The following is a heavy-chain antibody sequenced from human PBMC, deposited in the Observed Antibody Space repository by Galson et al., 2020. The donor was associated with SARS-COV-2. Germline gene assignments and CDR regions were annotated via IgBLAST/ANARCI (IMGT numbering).Heavy chain of an antibody. V-gene: IGHV1-24*01. CDR2: FDPEDGET. Sequence: ASVKVSCKVSGYTLTELSMHWVRQAPRKGLEWTGGFDPEDGETNYAQKFQGRVTMTEDTSTDTAYMELSSLGSEDTAVYYCATGFVVRGVITQYYYYYGMDVWGQGTTVTVSS. J-gene: IGHJ6*01. CDR3: ATGFVVRGVITQYYYYYGMDV. CDR1: GYTLTELS. D-gene: IGHD3-10*01.